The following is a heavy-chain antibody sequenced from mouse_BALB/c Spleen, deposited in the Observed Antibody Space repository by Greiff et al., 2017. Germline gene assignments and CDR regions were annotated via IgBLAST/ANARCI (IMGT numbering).Heavy chain of an antibody. CDR3: ARSGGNFRFAY. CDR2: IDPETGGT. V-gene: IGHV1-15*01. CDR1: GYTFTDYE. J-gene: IGHJ3*01. D-gene: IGHD2-1*01. Sequence: VQLQQSGAELVRPGASVTLSCKASGYTFTDYEMHWVKQTPVHGLEWIGAIDPETGGTAYNQKFKGKATLTADKSSSTAYMELRSLTSEDTAVYYCARSGGNFRFAYWGQGTLVTVSA.